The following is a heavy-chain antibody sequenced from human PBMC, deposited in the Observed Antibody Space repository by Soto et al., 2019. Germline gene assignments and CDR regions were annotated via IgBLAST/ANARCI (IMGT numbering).Heavy chain of an antibody. CDR2: IRSKAYGGTT. J-gene: IGHJ4*02. CDR1: GFTFDDFG. D-gene: IGHD3-9*01. V-gene: IGHV3-49*03. CDR3: ANDEYYDILTGYSHDY. Sequence: GGSLRLSCTASGFTFDDFGMSWFRQAPGQGLEWVGFIRSKAYGGTTEYAASVKGRFTISSDDSKSIAYLQMNSLRAEDTAVYYCANDEYYDILTGYSHDYWGQGTLVTVSS.